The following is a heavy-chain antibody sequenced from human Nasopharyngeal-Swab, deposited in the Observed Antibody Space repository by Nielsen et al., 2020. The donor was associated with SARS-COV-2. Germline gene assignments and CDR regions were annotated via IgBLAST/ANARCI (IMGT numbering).Heavy chain of an antibody. D-gene: IGHD6-19*01. CDR2: ISWNSGSI. CDR1: GFTFDDYA. Sequence: SLKISCAASGFTFDDYAMHWVRKAPGKGLEWVSGISWNSGSIGSADSVKGRFTISRDNAKNSLYLQMNSLRAEETALYYCAKDTVIAVAGNFDYWGQGTLVTVSS. V-gene: IGHV3-9*01. CDR3: AKDTVIAVAGNFDY. J-gene: IGHJ4*02.